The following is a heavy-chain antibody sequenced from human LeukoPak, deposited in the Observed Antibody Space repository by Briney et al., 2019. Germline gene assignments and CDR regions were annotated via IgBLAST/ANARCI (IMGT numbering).Heavy chain of an antibody. CDR3: ARAKGYYYGSGSYEGDWFDP. D-gene: IGHD3-10*01. Sequence: GGSLRLSCAASGFTFSDYYMSWIRQAPGKGLEWVSYISSSGSTIYYADSVKGRFTISRDNAKNSLYPQMNSLRAEDTAVYYCARAKGYYYGSGSYEGDWFDPWGQGTLVTVSS. V-gene: IGHV3-11*04. J-gene: IGHJ5*02. CDR1: GFTFSDYY. CDR2: ISSSGSTI.